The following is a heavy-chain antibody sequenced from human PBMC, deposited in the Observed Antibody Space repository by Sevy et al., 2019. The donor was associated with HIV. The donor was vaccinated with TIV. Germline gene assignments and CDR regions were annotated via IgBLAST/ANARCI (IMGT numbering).Heavy chain of an antibody. D-gene: IGHD2-21*02. CDR1: GFTFSDYY. CDR2: ISSSGSTI. V-gene: IGHV3-11*01. J-gene: IGHJ3*02. CDR3: ARDRGTAISNAFDI. Sequence: GGSLRLSCAASGFTFSDYYMSWIRQAPGKGLEWVSYISSSGSTIYYADSVKGRFTISRDNAKNSLYLQMNSLRAEDTAVYCCARDRGTAISNAFDIWGQGTMVTVSS.